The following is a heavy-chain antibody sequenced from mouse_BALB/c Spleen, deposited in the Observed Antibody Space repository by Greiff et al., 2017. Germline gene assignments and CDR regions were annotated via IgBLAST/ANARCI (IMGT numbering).Heavy chain of an antibody. J-gene: IGHJ4*01. CDR1: GFSLTSYG. D-gene: IGHD2-10*01. V-gene: IGHV2-2*02. CDR2: IWSGGST. CDR3: ATYYGKGNAMDY. Sequence: VQLQQSGPGLVKPSPSLTITCTVSGFSLTSYGVHWVRQSPGKGLEWLGVIWSGGSTDYNAAFISSLSISKDNSKSQVFFKMNSLQANDTAIYYCATYYGKGNAMDYWGQGTSVTVSS.